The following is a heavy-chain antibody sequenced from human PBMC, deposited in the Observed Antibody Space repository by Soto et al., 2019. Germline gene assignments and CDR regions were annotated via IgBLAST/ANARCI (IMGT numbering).Heavy chain of an antibody. CDR2: LYWDDDK. J-gene: IGHJ5*02. CDR1: GFSLTTRGVG. V-gene: IGHV2-5*02. D-gene: IGHD3-16*01. CDR3: AHSPNYYQYDWFDP. Sequence: QITLKESGPPLVKPTQTLTLTCTFSGFSLTTRGVGVGWIRQPPGKALECLALLYWDDDKRYSPSLQSRLSTTKYTSKNQVVLTMTNVDPVDTATYYCAHSPNYYQYDWFDPWGQGTLVSVSS.